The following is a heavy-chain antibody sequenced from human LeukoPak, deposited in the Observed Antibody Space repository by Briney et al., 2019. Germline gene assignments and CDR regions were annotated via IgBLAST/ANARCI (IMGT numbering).Heavy chain of an antibody. CDR2: MSYVRGT. CDR3: ARHIEGDNSFEY. D-gene: IGHD2-21*01. J-gene: IGHJ4*02. V-gene: IGHV4-39*01. CDR1: GDSISSSTNY. Sequence: SSETLSLTCSVSGDSISSSTNYWGWIRQPPGKGLEWIGSMSYVRGTHYNPSLKSRVTVSVDTSKNHFSLQLSSVTAADTAVYYCARHIEGDNSFEYWGQGTLVTVSS.